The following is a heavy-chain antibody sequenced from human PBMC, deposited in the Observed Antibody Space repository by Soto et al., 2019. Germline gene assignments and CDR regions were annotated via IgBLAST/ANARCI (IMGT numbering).Heavy chain of an antibody. Sequence: VASVKVSCKASGGTFSSYTISWVRQAPGQGLEWMGRIIPILGIANYAQKFQGRVTITADKSTSTAYMELSSLRSEDTAVYYCASLGSTSRIPSGSSRENWFDPWGQGTLVTVSS. CDR2: IIPILGIA. V-gene: IGHV1-69*02. D-gene: IGHD2-2*01. CDR3: ASLGSTSRIPSGSSRENWFDP. J-gene: IGHJ5*02. CDR1: GGTFSSYT.